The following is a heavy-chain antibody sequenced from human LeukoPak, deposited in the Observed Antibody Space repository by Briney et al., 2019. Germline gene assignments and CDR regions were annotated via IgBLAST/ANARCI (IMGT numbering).Heavy chain of an antibody. Sequence: RGEFLKISCKASGNSFTSYWIGWVRQMPGKGLEGMGIIYPDDSDTRYSPSFQGQVTISADKSISTAYLQWSSLKASDTAMYYCASLPRGSSGWNYFDYWGQGTLVTVSS. J-gene: IGHJ4*02. CDR2: IYPDDSDT. D-gene: IGHD6-19*01. CDR1: GNSFTSYW. V-gene: IGHV5-51*01. CDR3: ASLPRGSSGWNYFDY.